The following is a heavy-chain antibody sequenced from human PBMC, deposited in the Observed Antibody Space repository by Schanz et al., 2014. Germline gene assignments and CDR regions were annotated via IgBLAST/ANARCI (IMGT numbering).Heavy chain of an antibody. D-gene: IGHD6-13*01. V-gene: IGHV3-23*04. J-gene: IGHJ4*02. CDR1: GFGFDDYA. CDR3: AKDLAAVGVFDY. CDR2: LTGSGTTT. Sequence: EVQLVESGGGVVRPGGSLRLSCAASGFGFDDYAMSWVRQAPGKGLEWVSALTGSGTTTYYADSVKGRFTISRDNSKNTLDLQMNSLRAEDTAIYYCAKDLAAVGVFDYWGQGSLVTVSS.